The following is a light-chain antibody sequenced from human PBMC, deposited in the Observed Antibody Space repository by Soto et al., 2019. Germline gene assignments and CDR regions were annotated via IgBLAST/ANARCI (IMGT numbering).Light chain of an antibody. CDR2: SNT. V-gene: IGLV1-44*01. Sequence: QSVLTQPASVSGAPGQTVTISCAGSSSNIGSHTVNWYQHLPGTAPKLLIYSNTQRPLGVPVRFSGSKCGTSASLVISGLQYEDEDEYYCAASDDRLYVFGTGTKVTVL. J-gene: IGLJ1*01. CDR1: SSNIGSHT. CDR3: AASDDRLYV.